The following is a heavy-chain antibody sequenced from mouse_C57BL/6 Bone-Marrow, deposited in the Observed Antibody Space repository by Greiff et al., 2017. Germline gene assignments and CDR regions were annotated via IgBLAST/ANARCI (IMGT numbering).Heavy chain of an antibody. CDR2: ISYDGSN. CDR3: ARGNWDVGY. CDR1: GYSITSGYY. D-gene: IGHD4-1*01. Sequence: EVQRVESGPGLVKPSQSLSLTCSVTGYSITSGYYWNWIRQFPGNKLEWMGYISYDGSNNYNPSLKNRISITRDTSKNQFFLKLNSVTTEDTATYYCARGNWDVGYWGQGTTLTVSS. J-gene: IGHJ2*01. V-gene: IGHV3-6*01.